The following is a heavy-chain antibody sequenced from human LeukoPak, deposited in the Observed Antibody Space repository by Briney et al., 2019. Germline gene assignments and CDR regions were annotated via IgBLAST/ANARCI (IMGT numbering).Heavy chain of an antibody. CDR1: GFTFSSYA. V-gene: IGHV3-30*04. J-gene: IGHJ6*03. CDR2: ISYDGSNK. Sequence: GGSLRLSCAASGFTFSSYAMHWVRQAPGKGLEWVAVISYDGSNKYYADSVKGRFTISRDNSKNTLYLQMNSLRAEDTAVYYCARDGYCSGGSCYSQYYYYYYMDVWGKGTTVTVSS. D-gene: IGHD2-15*01. CDR3: ARDGYCSGGSCYSQYYYYYYMDV.